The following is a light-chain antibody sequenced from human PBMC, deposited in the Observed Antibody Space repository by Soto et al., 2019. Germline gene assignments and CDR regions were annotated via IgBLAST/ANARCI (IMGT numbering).Light chain of an antibody. J-gene: IGLJ3*02. V-gene: IGLV4-60*02. CDR2: LEGSGSY. Sequence: QSVLTQSSSASASLGSSVKLTCTLNSGHSSYIIAWHQLQPGKAPRYLMKLEGSGSYNKGSGVPDRFSGSSSGADRYLTISNLQFEDEADYYCETWDSNNIRVFGGGPKLTFL. CDR3: ETWDSNNIRV. CDR1: SGHSSYI.